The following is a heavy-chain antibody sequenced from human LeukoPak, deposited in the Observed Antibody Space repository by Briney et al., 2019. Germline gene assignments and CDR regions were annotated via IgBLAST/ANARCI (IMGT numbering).Heavy chain of an antibody. CDR1: GDSISSESYF. Sequence: SETLSLTCTVSGDSISSESYFWSWIRQPAGKGLEWIWRIQSTGSTNYNPSLKSRVTISRDTAKNQFSLKVTSVTAADTAVYYCAKGAGPPWFDPWGQGTLVTVSS. V-gene: IGHV4-61*02. D-gene: IGHD6-19*01. CDR3: AKGAGPPWFDP. J-gene: IGHJ5*02. CDR2: IQSTGST.